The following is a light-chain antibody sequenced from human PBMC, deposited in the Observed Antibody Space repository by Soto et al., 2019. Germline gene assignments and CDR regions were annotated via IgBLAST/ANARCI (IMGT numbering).Light chain of an antibody. V-gene: IGKV1-33*01. J-gene: IGKJ5*01. CDR3: QQYENCPIT. Sequence: IQMTQSPSSLSASVGDRATITCQAGLDISTLLSWYQQKPGKAPKLLIYDASNLEIGFPARFSGSGSGSHFTFTIDSLQPEDIAAYYCQQYENCPITFGQGTRLEIK. CDR1: LDISTL. CDR2: DAS.